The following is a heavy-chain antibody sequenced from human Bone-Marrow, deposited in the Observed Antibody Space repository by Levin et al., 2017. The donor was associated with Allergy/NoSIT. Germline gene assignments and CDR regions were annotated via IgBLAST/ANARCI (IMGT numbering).Heavy chain of an antibody. CDR1: GFTFSSYS. Sequence: AGGSLRLSCAASGFTFSSYSMNWVRQAPGKGLEWLSYISSNSGTIYNADSVKGRFTISRDNAKNSLYLQMNSLRAEDTAVYYCARDLYSSGWYVDYWGQGTLVTVSS. CDR3: ARDLYSSGWYVDY. CDR2: ISSNSGTI. J-gene: IGHJ4*02. V-gene: IGHV3-48*01. D-gene: IGHD6-19*01.